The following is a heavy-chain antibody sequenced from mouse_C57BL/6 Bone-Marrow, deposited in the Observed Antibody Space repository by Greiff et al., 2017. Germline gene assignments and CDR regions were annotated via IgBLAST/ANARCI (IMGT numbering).Heavy chain of an antibody. J-gene: IGHJ2*01. CDR2: IYPRSGNT. V-gene: IGHV1-81*01. CDR3: ARSRRDYYGSSYYFDY. CDR1: GYTFTSYG. Sequence: VQLQESGAELARPGASVKLSCKASGYTFTSYGISWVKQRTGQGLEWIGEIYPRSGNTYYNEKFKGKATLTADKSSSTAYMELRSLTSEDSAVYFCARSRRDYYGSSYYFDYWGQGTTLTVSS. D-gene: IGHD1-1*01.